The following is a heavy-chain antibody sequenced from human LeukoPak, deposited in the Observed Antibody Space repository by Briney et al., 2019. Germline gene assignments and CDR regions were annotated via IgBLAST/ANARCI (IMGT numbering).Heavy chain of an antibody. Sequence: SETLSLTCTVSGGSISSDSYYWGWIRQPPGRGLERIGSIYYSGSTYYNPSVKSRVTISVDTSKKQFSLKLTFVTAADTAVYYCARSLQRGVIINWFVSWGQGALVTVSS. V-gene: IGHV4-39*01. D-gene: IGHD3-10*01. J-gene: IGHJ5*01. CDR2: IYYSGST. CDR1: GGSISSDSYY. CDR3: ARSLQRGVIINWFVS.